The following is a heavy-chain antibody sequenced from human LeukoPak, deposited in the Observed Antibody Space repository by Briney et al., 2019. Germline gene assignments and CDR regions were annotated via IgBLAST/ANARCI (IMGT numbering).Heavy chain of an antibody. D-gene: IGHD1-1*01. CDR1: GYTFTGYY. CDR2: INPNSGGT. CDR3: ARDAYKYNWRGYYYYYGMDV. J-gene: IGHJ6*02. V-gene: IGHV1-2*02. Sequence: GASVKVSCKASGYTFTGYYMHWVRQAPGQGLEWMGWINPNSGGTNYAQKFQGRVTMTRDTSISTAYMELSRLRSDDTAVYYCARDAYKYNWRGYYYYYGMDVWGQGTTVTVSS.